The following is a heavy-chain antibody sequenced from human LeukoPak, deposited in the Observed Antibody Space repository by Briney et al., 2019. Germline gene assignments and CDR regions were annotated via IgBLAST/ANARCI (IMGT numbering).Heavy chain of an antibody. CDR2: ISWNSGST. CDR3: AKDVYSSRPHGFDY. J-gene: IGHJ4*02. Sequence: GGSLRLSCAASGSTFDDYAMHWVRQAPGKGLEWVSGISWNSGSTGYADSVKGRFTISRDNAKNSLYLQVNSLRAEDTALYYCAKDVYSSRPHGFDYWGQGTLVTVSS. V-gene: IGHV3-9*01. D-gene: IGHD6-13*01. CDR1: GSTFDDYA.